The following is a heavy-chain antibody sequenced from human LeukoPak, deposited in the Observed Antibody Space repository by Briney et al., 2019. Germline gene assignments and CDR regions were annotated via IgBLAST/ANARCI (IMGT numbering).Heavy chain of an antibody. CDR1: GFDFSTYS. J-gene: IGHJ4*02. CDR2: ISSSSSNI. CDR3: ARVGRSGWTVDY. V-gene: IGHV3-48*04. Sequence: EGSLRLSCAASGFDFSTYSIDWVRQAPGKGLEWVSYISSSSSNIYHADSVKGRFTISRDNAKNSLHLQMNSLRAEDTAVYYCARVGRSGWTVDYWGQGTLVTVSS. D-gene: IGHD6-19*01.